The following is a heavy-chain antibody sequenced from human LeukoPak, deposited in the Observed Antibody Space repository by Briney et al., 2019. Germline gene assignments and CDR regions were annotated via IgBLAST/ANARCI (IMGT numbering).Heavy chain of an antibody. CDR3: ARGGASITIFGVVIHRRAFDY. CDR1: GGSFSGYY. V-gene: IGHV4-34*01. D-gene: IGHD3-3*01. Sequence: PSETLSLTCAVYGGSFSGYYWSWIRQPPGKGLEWIGEINHSGSTNYNPSLKSRVTISVDTSKNQFSLKLSPVTAADTAVYYCARGGASITIFGVVIHRRAFDYWGQGTLVTVSS. CDR2: INHSGST. J-gene: IGHJ4*02.